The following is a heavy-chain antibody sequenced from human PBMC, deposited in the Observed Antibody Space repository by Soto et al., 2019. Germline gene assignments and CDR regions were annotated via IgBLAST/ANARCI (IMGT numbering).Heavy chain of an antibody. CDR1: GFTLSDHY. CDR2: SRDKPQGYST. D-gene: IGHD3-22*01. CDR3: VRATFFSDTSGYTRCLDY. Sequence: PXVSLSLSCACSGFTLSDHYIDWVGQAPGKGLEWVGRSRDKPQGYSTTYAASVKGRFTTSRDESKNSAYLQMNSLKTEDTAVYYCVRATFFSDTSGYTRCLDYWGQGTLVTVSS. V-gene: IGHV3-72*01. J-gene: IGHJ4*02.